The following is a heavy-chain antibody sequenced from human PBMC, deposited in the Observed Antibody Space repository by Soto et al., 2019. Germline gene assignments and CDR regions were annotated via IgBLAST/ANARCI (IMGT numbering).Heavy chain of an antibody. CDR3: AREIQYSSGWPYYYYGMDV. Sequence: GGSLRLSCAASGFTVSSNYMSWVRQAPGKGLEWVSVIYRGGSTYYADSVKGRFTISRDNSKNTLYLQMKSLRAEDTAVYYCAREIQYSSGWPYYYYGMDVWGQGTTVTVSS. J-gene: IGHJ6*02. CDR1: GFTVSSNY. CDR2: IYRGGST. V-gene: IGHV3-53*01. D-gene: IGHD6-19*01.